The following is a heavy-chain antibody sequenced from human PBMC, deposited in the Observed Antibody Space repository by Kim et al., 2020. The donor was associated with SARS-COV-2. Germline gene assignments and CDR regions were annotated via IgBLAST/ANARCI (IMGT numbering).Heavy chain of an antibody. CDR3: ARHVARGSSWYRPWFDP. V-gene: IGHV1-18*01. J-gene: IGHJ5*02. CDR1: GYTFTSYG. Sequence: ASVKVSCKASGYTFTSYGISWVRQAPGQGLEWMGWISAYNGNTNYAQKLQGRVTMTTDTSTSTAYMELRSLRSDDTAVYYCARHVARGSSWYRPWFDPWGQGTLVTVSS. D-gene: IGHD6-13*01. CDR2: ISAYNGNT.